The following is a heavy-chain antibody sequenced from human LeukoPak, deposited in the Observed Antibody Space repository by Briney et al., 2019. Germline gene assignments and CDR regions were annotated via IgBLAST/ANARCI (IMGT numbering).Heavy chain of an antibody. Sequence: PGGSLRLSCAASGFTFSSYAMSWVRQAPGKGLEWVSAISGSAGSTYYADSVKGRFTISRDNSKNTLYLQINSLRDEDTAVYYCAKDDAWLQYNDWGQGTLVTVSS. CDR3: AKDDAWLQYND. D-gene: IGHD5-24*01. V-gene: IGHV3-23*01. CDR2: ISGSAGST. CDR1: GFTFSSYA. J-gene: IGHJ4*02.